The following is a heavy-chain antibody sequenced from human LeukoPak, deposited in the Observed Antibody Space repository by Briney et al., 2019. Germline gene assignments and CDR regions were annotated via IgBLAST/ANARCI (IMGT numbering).Heavy chain of an antibody. J-gene: IGHJ3*02. V-gene: IGHV3-72*01. D-gene: IGHD2-15*01. CDR3: SRPVVAATEVDFDI. Sequence: QPGGSLRLSCAASGFTFSDHYMDWVRQAPGKGLEWVGRIRNKAKSFTTDYAASVKGRFSISRDDSKSSVYLQMNSLKTEDTAVYYCSRPVVAATEVDFDIWGQGTKVTVSS. CDR1: GFTFSDHY. CDR2: IRNKAKSFTT.